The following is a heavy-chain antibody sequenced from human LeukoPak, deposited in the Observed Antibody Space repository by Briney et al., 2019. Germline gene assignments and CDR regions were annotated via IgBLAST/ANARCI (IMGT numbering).Heavy chain of an antibody. CDR1: GESFSEYY. D-gene: IGHD5-12*01. J-gene: IGHJ5*02. CDR2: INHSGGT. V-gene: IGHV4-34*01. Sequence: PSETLSLTCAVYGESFSEYYWSWIRQPPGKGLEWIGQINHSGGTNYHPSLKTRVTISLDTSKNQVSLKLRSVTAADTAVYYCAFEGPVSGYAFDPWGQGALDAVSS. CDR3: AFEGPVSGYAFDP.